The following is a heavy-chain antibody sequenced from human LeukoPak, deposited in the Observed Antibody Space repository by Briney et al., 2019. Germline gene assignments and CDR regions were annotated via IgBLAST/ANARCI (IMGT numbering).Heavy chain of an antibody. Sequence: ASVKVSCKASGGTFSSYAISWVRQAPGQGLEWMGGIIPIFGTANYAQKFQGRVTITADESTSTAYMELSSLRSEDTAVYYCARDLWYYYGSGSLPPFDYWGQGTLVTVSS. D-gene: IGHD3-10*01. V-gene: IGHV1-69*13. CDR1: GGTFSSYA. CDR2: IIPIFGTA. CDR3: ARDLWYYYGSGSLPPFDY. J-gene: IGHJ4*02.